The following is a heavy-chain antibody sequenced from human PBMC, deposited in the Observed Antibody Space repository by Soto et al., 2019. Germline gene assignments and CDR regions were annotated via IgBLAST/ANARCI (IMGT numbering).Heavy chain of an antibody. Sequence: GGSLRLSCAASGFSFGSYALSWVRQAPGKGLEWVSTISGSDGKTFYADSVKGRSSISRDTSQNTLYLQMNSLRADDTAIYYCARWSYLDYWGQGTRVTVS. J-gene: IGHJ4*02. CDR2: ISGSDGKT. CDR1: GFSFGSYA. V-gene: IGHV3-23*01. D-gene: IGHD3-3*01. CDR3: ARWSYLDY.